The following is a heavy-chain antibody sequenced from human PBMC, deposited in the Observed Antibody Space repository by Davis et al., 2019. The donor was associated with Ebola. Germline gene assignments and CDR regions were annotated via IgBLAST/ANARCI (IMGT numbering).Heavy chain of an antibody. CDR1: GFTFSGSA. CDR3: TYTYSSGEDV. Sequence: PGGSLRLSCAASGFTFSGSALHWVRQASGKGLEWVGRIRSKANSYATAYAASVKGRFTISRDDSKNTAYLQMNSLRTEDTAVYYCTYTYSSGEDVWGQGTTVTVSS. D-gene: IGHD6-25*01. V-gene: IGHV3-73*01. J-gene: IGHJ6*02. CDR2: IRSKANSYAT.